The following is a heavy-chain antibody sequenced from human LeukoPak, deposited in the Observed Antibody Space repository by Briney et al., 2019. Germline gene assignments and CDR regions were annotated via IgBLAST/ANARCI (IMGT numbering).Heavy chain of an antibody. CDR1: GFSLTTSGPG. Sequence: SVPTPVNPPQTPTQTCTFSGFSLTTSGPGGGWFRQPPVKAPECLALIYWDNDRRYSPSLRSRLTITKDTSKIQVVLTMTNMDPVDTATYYCAHRVFKGGYWDSGKFDYWGQGIPVTVSS. V-gene: IGHV2-5*02. J-gene: IGHJ4*02. CDR3: AHRVFKGGYWDSGKFDY. CDR2: IYWDNDR. D-gene: IGHD2-8*02.